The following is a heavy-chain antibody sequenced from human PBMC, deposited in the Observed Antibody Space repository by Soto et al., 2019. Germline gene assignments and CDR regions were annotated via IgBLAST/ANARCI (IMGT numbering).Heavy chain of an antibody. D-gene: IGHD5-18*01. Sequence: SETLSLTCAVYGGSFSGYYWAWIRQPPGTGLEWIGEINHSGSTNYNPSLKSRVTISVDTSKNQFSLKLSSVTAADTAVYYCARGQGSYGPFDYWGQGTLVTVSS. CDR3: ARGQGSYGPFDY. J-gene: IGHJ4*02. CDR1: GGSFSGYY. V-gene: IGHV4-34*01. CDR2: INHSGST.